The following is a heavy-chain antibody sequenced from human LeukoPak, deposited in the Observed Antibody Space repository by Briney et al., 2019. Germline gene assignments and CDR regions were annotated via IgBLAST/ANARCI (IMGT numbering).Heavy chain of an antibody. V-gene: IGHV3-11*04. Sequence: GGSLRLSCAASGFTFSDYYMSWIRQAPGKGLEWVSYISSSSSTIYYADSVKGRFTISRDNAKNSLYLQMNSLRAEDTAVYYCAREYDSSGYYLDYWGQGTLVTVSS. CDR2: ISSSSSTI. D-gene: IGHD3-22*01. CDR3: AREYDSSGYYLDY. J-gene: IGHJ4*02. CDR1: GFTFSDYY.